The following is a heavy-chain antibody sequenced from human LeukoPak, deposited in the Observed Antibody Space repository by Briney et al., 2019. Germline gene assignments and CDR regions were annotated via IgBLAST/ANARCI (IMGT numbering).Heavy chain of an antibody. V-gene: IGHV3-30*02. Sequence: GGSLRLSCAASGFTFSNYGMHWVRQAPGKGLEWVALIRCDGSNKYYADSVKGRFTISRDNSKNTLYLQMNSLRDEDTAVYYCTYASGWGQGALVTVSS. CDR2: IRCDGSNK. CDR3: TYASG. J-gene: IGHJ4*02. CDR1: GFTFSNYG.